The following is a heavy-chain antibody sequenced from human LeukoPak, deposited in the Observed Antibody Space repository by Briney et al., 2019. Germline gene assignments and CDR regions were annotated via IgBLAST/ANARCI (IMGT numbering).Heavy chain of an antibody. CDR1: GGTFSSYA. J-gene: IGHJ6*03. CDR3: TRRGGYCSSTSCYEHYYYYYMDV. D-gene: IGHD2-2*01. CDR2: IIPIFGTV. Sequence: GASVKVSCKASGGTFSSYAISWVRQAPGQGLEWMGGIIPIFGTVNYAQKFQGRVTITADESTSTAYMELSSLRSEDTAVYYCTRRGGYCSSTSCYEHYYYYYMDVWGKGTTVTVSS. V-gene: IGHV1-69*13.